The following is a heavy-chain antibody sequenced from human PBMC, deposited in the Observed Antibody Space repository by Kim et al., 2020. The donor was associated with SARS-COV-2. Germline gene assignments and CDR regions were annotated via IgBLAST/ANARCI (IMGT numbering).Heavy chain of an antibody. CDR1: GFSFSSHS. Sequence: GGSLRLFCVASGFSFSSHSINWVRQAPGKGLEWVSYISSSGSDIYYADSVKGRFTISRDNAKNSLYLQMNSLRDEDTAVYYCARSLGMDVWGQGTTVTVS. CDR2: ISSSGSDI. CDR3: ARSLGMDV. V-gene: IGHV3-48*02. J-gene: IGHJ6*02.